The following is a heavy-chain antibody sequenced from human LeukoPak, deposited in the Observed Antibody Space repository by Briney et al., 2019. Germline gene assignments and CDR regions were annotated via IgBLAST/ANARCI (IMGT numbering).Heavy chain of an antibody. D-gene: IGHD1-26*01. Sequence: ASVKVSCKASGYTFASYYMHWVRQAPGQGLEWMGNINPRGGSTTYAQKFQGRVTMTRDTSTSTVYMELSSLRSEDTAVYYCARDSTPTYYSGTYYFEYWGQGTLVTVSS. V-gene: IGHV1-46*01. CDR1: GYTFASYY. CDR2: INPRGGST. J-gene: IGHJ4*02. CDR3: ARDSTPTYYSGTYYFEY.